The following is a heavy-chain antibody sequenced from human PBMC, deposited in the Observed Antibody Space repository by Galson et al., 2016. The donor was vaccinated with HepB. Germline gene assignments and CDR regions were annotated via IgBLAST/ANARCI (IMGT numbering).Heavy chain of an antibody. Sequence: SLRLSCAASGFRFSDYTISWVRQAPGKGLEWVASITDSGSNIYYADSMRGRFTLSRDNAKTSLYLQMSSLRADDTAVYYCAYNQNYGAGVYWFYGMDVWGQGTTVTVAS. V-gene: IGHV3-21*01. CDR1: GFRFSDYT. CDR3: AYNQNYGAGVYWFYGMDV. CDR2: ITDSGSNI. D-gene: IGHD3-10*01. J-gene: IGHJ6*02.